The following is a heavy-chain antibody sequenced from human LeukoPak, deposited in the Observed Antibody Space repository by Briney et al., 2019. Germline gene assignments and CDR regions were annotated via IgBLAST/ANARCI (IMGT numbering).Heavy chain of an antibody. J-gene: IGHJ4*02. CDR1: GGSFSGYY. CDR3: ARGRLAAAGDYFDY. CDR2: INHSGST. Sequence: SETLSLTCAVYGGSFSGYYWSWIRQPPGKGLEWIGEINHSGSTSYNPSLKSRVTISVDTSKNQFSLKLSSVTAADTAVYYCARGRLAAAGDYFDYWGQGTLVTVSS. D-gene: IGHD6-13*01. V-gene: IGHV4-34*01.